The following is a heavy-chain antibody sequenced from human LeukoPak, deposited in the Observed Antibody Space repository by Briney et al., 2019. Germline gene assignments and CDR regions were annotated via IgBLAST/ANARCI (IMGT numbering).Heavy chain of an antibody. J-gene: IGHJ4*02. Sequence: SQTLSLTCTVSGDSISSGSYYWGWIRQPAGKGLEWIGRIYTSGSTNYNPSLKSRVTISLDTSKNQFSLELSSVTAADTALYYCATDGSSGWRHYFDYWGQGTLVTVSS. CDR3: ATDGSSGWRHYFDY. CDR2: IYTSGST. CDR1: GDSISSGSYY. D-gene: IGHD6-19*01. V-gene: IGHV4-61*02.